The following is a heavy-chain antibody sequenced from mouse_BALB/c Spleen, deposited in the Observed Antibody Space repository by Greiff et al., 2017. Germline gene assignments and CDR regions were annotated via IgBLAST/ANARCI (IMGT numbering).Heavy chain of an antibody. CDR2: INSNGGST. D-gene: IGHD2-4*01. Sequence: EVNVVESGGGLVKLGGSLKLSCAASGFTFSSYYMSWVRQTPEKRLELVAAINSNGGSTYYPDTVKGRFTISRDNAKNTLYLQMSSLKSEDTALYYCARQESTMITTGVMDYWGQGTSVTVSS. CDR3: ARQESTMITTGVMDY. J-gene: IGHJ4*01. V-gene: IGHV5-6-2*01. CDR1: GFTFSSYY.